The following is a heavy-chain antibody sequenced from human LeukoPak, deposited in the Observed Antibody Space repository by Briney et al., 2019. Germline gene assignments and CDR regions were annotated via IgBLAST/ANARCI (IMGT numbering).Heavy chain of an antibody. D-gene: IGHD3-10*01. J-gene: IGHJ4*01. Sequence: SETLSLTCAVYGGSFSGYYWSWIRQPPGKGLEWIWEINHSGSTNYNPSLKSRVTISVDTSKNQFSLKLSSVTAADTAVYYCARGPHYYGSGSYYNCFDYWGQGTLVTVSS. V-gene: IGHV4-34*01. CDR3: ARGPHYYGSGSYYNCFDY. CDR1: GGSFSGYY. CDR2: INHSGST.